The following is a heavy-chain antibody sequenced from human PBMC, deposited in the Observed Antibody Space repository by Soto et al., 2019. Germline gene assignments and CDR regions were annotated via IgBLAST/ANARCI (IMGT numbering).Heavy chain of an antibody. J-gene: IGHJ4*02. V-gene: IGHV2-5*02. Sequence: ITLKESGPTLVNPTQTLTLNCTFSGFSLNTRGAGVGWSRPPPGKALEWLALISWAGEKRYSPSLKSRLTNAKDASETQVVLTRTNMASVDTATSYCAHRLGYLLTGNYYVEYFGQETLDTVSS. CDR3: AHRLGYLLTGNYYVEY. D-gene: IGHD3-9*01. CDR2: ISWAGEK. CDR1: GFSLNTRGAG.